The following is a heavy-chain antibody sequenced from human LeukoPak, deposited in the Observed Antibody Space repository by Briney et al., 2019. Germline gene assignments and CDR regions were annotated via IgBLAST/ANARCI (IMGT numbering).Heavy chain of an antibody. CDR3: VSFYETY. Sequence: PGGSLRLSCVASGFTFSSYWMSWVRQAPGKGLVWVSHVNSDGSWTSYADSVKGRFTISKDNAKNTVYLQMNSLRAEDTAVYYCVSFYETYWGRGTLVTVSS. V-gene: IGHV3-74*01. CDR2: VNSDGSWT. CDR1: GFTFSSYW. J-gene: IGHJ4*02. D-gene: IGHD2/OR15-2a*01.